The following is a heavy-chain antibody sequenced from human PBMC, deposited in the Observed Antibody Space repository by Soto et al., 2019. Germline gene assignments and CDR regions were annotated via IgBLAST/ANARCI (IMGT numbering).Heavy chain of an antibody. J-gene: IGHJ4*02. V-gene: IGHV1-69*01. CDR1: GGTFSSYA. Sequence: QVQLVQSGAEVNKPGSSVQVSCKASGGTFSSYAISWVRQAPGQGLEWMGGIIPIFGTANYAQKLQGRVTTTADEATSTAYMELSSLRSEDTAVYYFARGGVHLVTAFDYWGQGTLVTVSS. CDR2: IIPIFGTA. CDR3: ARGGVHLVTAFDY. D-gene: IGHD2-21*02.